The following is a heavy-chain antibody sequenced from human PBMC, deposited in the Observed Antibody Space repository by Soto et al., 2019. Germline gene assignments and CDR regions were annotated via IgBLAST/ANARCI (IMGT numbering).Heavy chain of an antibody. CDR2: ISYDGSTK. CDR1: GFTFSSGA. J-gene: IGHJ3*02. Sequence: SLRLSCAASGFTFSSGAMHWVRQAPGKGLEWVAVISYDGSTKYYTDSVKGRFTISRDKSISTAYLQWSSLKASDTAMYYCARHSYGHHDAFDIWGQGTMVTVS. D-gene: IGHD5-18*01. CDR3: ARHSYGHHDAFDI. V-gene: IGHV3-30*04.